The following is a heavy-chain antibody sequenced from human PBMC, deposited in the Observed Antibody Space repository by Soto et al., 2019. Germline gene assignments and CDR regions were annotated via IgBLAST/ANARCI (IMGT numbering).Heavy chain of an antibody. V-gene: IGHV4-30-2*01. D-gene: IGHD2-15*01. CDR1: GDSISSGGYS. Sequence: QLQLQESGSGLVKPSQTLSLTCAVSGDSISSGGYSWTWIRQPPGKGLEWIGHIYQSGGTLYNPSLDSRVAISVDKSKNLFSLDLSSVTAADTAVYYCARDTRYGYYFESWGQGILVTVSS. CDR3: ARDTRYGYYFES. CDR2: IYQSGGT. J-gene: IGHJ4*02.